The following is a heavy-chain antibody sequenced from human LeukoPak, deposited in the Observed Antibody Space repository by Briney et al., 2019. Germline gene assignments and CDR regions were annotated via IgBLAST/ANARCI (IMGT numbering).Heavy chain of an antibody. V-gene: IGHV3-30-3*01. CDR3: ARKYQLLYYFDY. D-gene: IGHD2-2*01. J-gene: IGHJ4*02. CDR1: GFTFSSYA. CDR2: ISYDGSNK. Sequence: GRSLRLSCAASGFTFSSYAMHWVLQAPGKGLEWVAVISYDGSNKYYADSVKGRFTISRDNSKNTLYLQMSSLRAEDTAVYYCARKYQLLYYFDYWGQGTLVTVSS.